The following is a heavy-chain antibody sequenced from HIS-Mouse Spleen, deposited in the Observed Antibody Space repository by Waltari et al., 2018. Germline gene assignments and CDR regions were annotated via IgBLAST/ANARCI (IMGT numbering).Heavy chain of an antibody. CDR3: AREIPYSSSWYDWYFDL. Sequence: QLQLQEPGPGLVKPSETLSLTGTVPGALISSSSYYWGRIRQPPGKGLEWIGSIYYSGSTYYNPSLKSRVTISVDTSKNQFSLKLSSVTAADTAVYYCAREIPYSSSWYDWYFDLWGRGTLVTVSS. CDR1: GALISSSSYY. D-gene: IGHD6-13*01. CDR2: IYYSGST. J-gene: IGHJ2*01. V-gene: IGHV4-39*07.